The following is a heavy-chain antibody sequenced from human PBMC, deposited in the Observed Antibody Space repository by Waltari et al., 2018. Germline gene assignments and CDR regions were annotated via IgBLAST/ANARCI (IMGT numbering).Heavy chain of an antibody. Sequence: QVQLQASGPGLVKPSQTLSLTCPVSGGSIGRGSYFWSWIRQPAGQGLEWIGRIYVTGTANYNPSFSSRVSMSIDTSKNQFSLNLRSVTAADTAVYYCARDLGLDYGSVNYYRNWFDPWGQGTLVTVSS. CDR3: ARDLGLDYGSVNYYRNWFDP. CDR2: IYVTGTA. J-gene: IGHJ5*02. V-gene: IGHV4-61*02. CDR1: GGSIGRGSYF. D-gene: IGHD3-10*01.